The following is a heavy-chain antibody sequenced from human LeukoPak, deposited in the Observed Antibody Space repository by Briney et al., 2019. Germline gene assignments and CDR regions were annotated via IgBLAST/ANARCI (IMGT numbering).Heavy chain of an antibody. CDR3: ARAPCGGDCYSDY. CDR1: GGSFSGYY. CDR2: IIHSGST. J-gene: IGHJ4*02. V-gene: IGHV4-34*12. Sequence: RSSETLSLTCAVYGGSFSGYYWSWIRQPPGKGLEWIGEIIHSGSTNYNPSLKSRVTISVDTSKNQFSLKLSSVTAADTAVYYGARAPCGGDCYSDYWVQGRLV. D-gene: IGHD2-21*02.